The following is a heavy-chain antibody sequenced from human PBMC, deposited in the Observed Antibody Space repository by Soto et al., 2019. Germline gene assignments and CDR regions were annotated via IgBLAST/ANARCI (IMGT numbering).Heavy chain of an antibody. CDR1: GFIFSDFA. CDR2: IWYDGSNE. D-gene: IGHD2-8*02. J-gene: IGHJ6*02. V-gene: IGHV3-33*01. CDR3: ARDSGLSPMAV. Sequence: PGGSLRLSCAASGFIFSDFAMHWVRQAPGKGLEWVAEIWYDGSNEYYADTVKGRFTISTDSAQNSLYLQMNSLRAEDTAIYYCARDSGLSPMAVWGQGTTVTVSS.